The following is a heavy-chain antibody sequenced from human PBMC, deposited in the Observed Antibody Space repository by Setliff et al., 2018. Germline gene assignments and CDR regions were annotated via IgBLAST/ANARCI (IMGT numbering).Heavy chain of an antibody. CDR3: AREGVDTRSSTDYRYYVDV. J-gene: IGHJ6*03. CDR2: TIPSFGST. Sequence: ASVKVSCKASGGTFRSYGISWVRQAPGQGLEWMGGTIPSFGSTNYAQKFQDRVTIITDESTSTAYMELSSLRTEDTAVYCCAREGVDTRSSTDYRYYVDVWGKGTTVTVSS. V-gene: IGHV1-69*05. CDR1: GGTFRSYG. D-gene: IGHD5-18*01.